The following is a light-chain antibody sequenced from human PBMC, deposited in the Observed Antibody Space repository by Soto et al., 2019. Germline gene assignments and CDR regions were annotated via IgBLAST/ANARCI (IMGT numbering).Light chain of an antibody. CDR1: QCIGSY. J-gene: IGKJ2*01. Sequence: VIWMTQSPTLLSASPGDRVTLSCRPSQCIGSYLAWYQQKPGEAPKLLISSASTLQSGVPSRFSGSGSGTDFTLTITNLQSEDLATYYCQQHYSFPHTFGQGTKVEIK. V-gene: IGKV1D-8*01. CDR2: SAS. CDR3: QQHYSFPHT.